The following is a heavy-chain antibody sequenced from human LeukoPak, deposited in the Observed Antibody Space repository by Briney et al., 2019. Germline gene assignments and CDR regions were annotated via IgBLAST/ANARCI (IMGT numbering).Heavy chain of an antibody. CDR3: ARDHGRSSSSGVDY. J-gene: IGHJ4*02. V-gene: IGHV4-61*02. CDR2: IYTSGST. Sequence: SETLSLTCTVSGGSISSGSYYWSWIRQPAGKGLEWIGRIYTSGSTNYNPSLKSRVTISVDTSKNPFSLKLSSVTAADTAVYYCARDHGRSSSSGVDYWGQGTLVTVSS. D-gene: IGHD6-6*01. CDR1: GGSISSGSYY.